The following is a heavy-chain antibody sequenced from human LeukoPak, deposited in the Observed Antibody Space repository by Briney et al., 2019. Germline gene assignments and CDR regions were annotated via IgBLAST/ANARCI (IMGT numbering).Heavy chain of an antibody. CDR1: GYYITSGYY. V-gene: IGHV4-38-2*02. CDR2: IYHSGNP. D-gene: IGHD2/OR15-2a*01. Sequence: SETLSLTCTVSGYYITSGYYWGWIRQPPGKGLEWIGSIYHSGNPYYNPSLKSRVTISVDTSKNQFSLKLSSVTAADTAVYYCARGFSYYYYMDVWGKGTTVTVSS. J-gene: IGHJ6*03. CDR3: ARGFSYYYYMDV.